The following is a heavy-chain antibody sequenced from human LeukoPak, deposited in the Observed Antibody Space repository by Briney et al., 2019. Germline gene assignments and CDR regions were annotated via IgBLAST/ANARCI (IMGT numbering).Heavy chain of an antibody. CDR3: ARDVLVRFGEGELRYFDY. CDR1: GGSFSGYY. V-gene: IGHV4-34*01. J-gene: IGHJ4*02. Sequence: SETLSLTCAVYGGSFSGYYWSWIRQPPGKGLEWIGEINHSGSTTYNPSLKSRVTISVDTSKNQFSLKLSSVTAADTAVYYCARDVLVRFGEGELRYFDYWGQGTLVTVSS. D-gene: IGHD3-10*01. CDR2: INHSGST.